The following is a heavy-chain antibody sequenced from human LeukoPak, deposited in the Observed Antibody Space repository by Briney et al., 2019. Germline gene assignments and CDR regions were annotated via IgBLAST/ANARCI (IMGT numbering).Heavy chain of an antibody. CDR2: ISGSGGST. CDR3: ALLYSYGYAY. D-gene: IGHD5-18*01. CDR1: GFTFSSYG. J-gene: IGHJ4*02. Sequence: GGSLRLSCAASGFTFSSYGMSWVRQAPGKGLEWVSAISGSGGSTHYADSVKGRFTISRDNSKNTLYLQMNSLRAEDTAVYYCALLYSYGYAYWGQGTLVTVSS. V-gene: IGHV3-23*01.